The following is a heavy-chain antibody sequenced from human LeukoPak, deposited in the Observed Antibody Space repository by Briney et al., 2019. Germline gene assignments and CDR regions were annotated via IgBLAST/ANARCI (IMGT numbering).Heavy chain of an antibody. CDR1: GGSFSGYY. D-gene: IGHD3-3*01. CDR3: ASDLLDYYYYGMDV. Sequence: PSETLSLTCAVYGGSFSGYYWSWIRQPPGKGLEWIGEINHSGSTNYNPSLKSRVTISVDTSKNQFSLKLSSVTAADTAVYYCASDLLDYYYYGMDVWGQGTTVTVSS. CDR2: INHSGST. J-gene: IGHJ6*02. V-gene: IGHV4-34*01.